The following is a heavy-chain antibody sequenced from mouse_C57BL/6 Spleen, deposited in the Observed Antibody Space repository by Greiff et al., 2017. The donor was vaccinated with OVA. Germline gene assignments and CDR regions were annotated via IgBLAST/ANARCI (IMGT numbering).Heavy chain of an antibody. V-gene: IGHV1-52*01. J-gene: IGHJ1*03. CDR3: ASSEYDYPEGYFDV. Sequence: VQLQQPGAELVRPGSSVKLSCKASGYTFTSYWMHWVKQRPIQGLEWIGNIDPSDSETHYNQKFKDKATLTVDKSSSTAYMQLSSLTSEDSAVYYCASSEYDYPEGYFDVWGTGTTVTVSS. CDR2: IDPSDSET. D-gene: IGHD2-4*01. CDR1: GYTFTSYW.